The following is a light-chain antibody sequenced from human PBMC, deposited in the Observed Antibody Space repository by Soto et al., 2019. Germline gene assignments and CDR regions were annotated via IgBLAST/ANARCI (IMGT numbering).Light chain of an antibody. CDR3: QQRSNWPLT. CDR2: GAS. J-gene: IGKJ4*01. V-gene: IGKV3-11*01. Sequence: ETVMTQSPVTVSVSPGETATLSCRASQSISRNMAWYQHKPGQAPRLLIFGASNRATGIPARFSGSGSGTDFTLTISSLEPEDFAVYYCQQRSNWPLTFGGGTKVDIK. CDR1: QSISRN.